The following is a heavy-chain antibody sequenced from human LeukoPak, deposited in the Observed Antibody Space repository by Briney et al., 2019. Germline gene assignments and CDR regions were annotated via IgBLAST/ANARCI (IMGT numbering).Heavy chain of an antibody. V-gene: IGHV3-23*01. CDR2: ISGSGGST. CDR3: AKSNREQLVRSYGLDV. Sequence: GGSLRLSCAASGFTFSTYAVSWVRQAPGRGLEWVSDISGSGGSTYYADSVKGRFTISRDNSKDTVYLQMNSLRVDDTAVYYCAKSNREQLVRSYGLDVWGQGTTVTVSS. CDR1: GFTFSTYA. J-gene: IGHJ6*02. D-gene: IGHD6-13*01.